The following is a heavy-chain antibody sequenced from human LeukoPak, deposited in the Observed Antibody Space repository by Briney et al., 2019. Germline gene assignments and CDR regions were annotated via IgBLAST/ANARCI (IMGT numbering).Heavy chain of an antibody. V-gene: IGHV3-9*01. D-gene: IGHD1-7*01. J-gene: IGHJ4*02. Sequence: GRSLRLSCAASGFTFDDYAMHWVRQAPGKGLEWVSGISWNSGSIGYADSVKGRFTISRDNAKNSLYLQMNSLRAEDTAVYYCASMFNWNYGKDYWGQGTLVTVSS. CDR2: ISWNSGSI. CDR1: GFTFDDYA. CDR3: ASMFNWNYGKDY.